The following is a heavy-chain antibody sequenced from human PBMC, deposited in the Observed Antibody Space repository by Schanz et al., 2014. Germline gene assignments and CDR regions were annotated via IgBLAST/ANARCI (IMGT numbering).Heavy chain of an antibody. CDR1: GFPFSDYF. V-gene: IGHV3-11*01. CDR3: AKYRGYYRVSGSYRELEY. Sequence: EQLVESGGGLVQPGGSLRLSCTASGFPFSDYFMAWIRQPPGRGLEWVSYIDNGGVTIYYADSVKGRFTISRDNSKNSLYLQMNSLRPEDTAVYYCAKYRGYYRVSGSYRELEYWGQGTLVTVSS. D-gene: IGHD3-10*01. J-gene: IGHJ4*02. CDR2: IDNGGVTI.